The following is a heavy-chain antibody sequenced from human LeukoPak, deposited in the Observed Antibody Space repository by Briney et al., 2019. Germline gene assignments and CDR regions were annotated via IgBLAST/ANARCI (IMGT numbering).Heavy chain of an antibody. V-gene: IGHV3-7*01. CDR3: ARLNYDFWSGVWEGYYMDV. CDR2: IRDDGSEK. J-gene: IGHJ6*03. D-gene: IGHD3-3*01. Sequence: GGSLRLSCTASGFTFSSYWMTWVRQAPGKGLEWVANIRDDGSEKYYVDSVKGRFTVSRDNAKNSLYLQVNSLRAEDTAVYYCARLNYDFWSGVWEGYYMDVWGKGTTVTVSS. CDR1: GFTFSSYW.